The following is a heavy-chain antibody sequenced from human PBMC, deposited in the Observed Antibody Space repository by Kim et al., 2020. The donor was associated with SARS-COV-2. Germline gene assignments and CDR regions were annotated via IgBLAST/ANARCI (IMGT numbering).Heavy chain of an antibody. D-gene: IGHD3-10*01. V-gene: IGHV3-23*01. J-gene: IGHJ4*02. CDR3: AKGRAFDY. CDR2: GGRP. Sequence: GGRPYSAASVKGRFTISRDNSKNTLYLQMNSLRAEDTAVYYCAKGRAFDYWGQGTLVTVSS.